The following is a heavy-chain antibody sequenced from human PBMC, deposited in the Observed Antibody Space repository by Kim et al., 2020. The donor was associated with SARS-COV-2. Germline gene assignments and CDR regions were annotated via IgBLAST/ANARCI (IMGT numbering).Heavy chain of an antibody. CDR2: IYYSGST. CDR3: ARDYQLRWSFDP. V-gene: IGHV4-59*01. D-gene: IGHD6-13*01. CDR1: GGSISSYY. Sequence: SETLSLTCTVSGGSISSYYWSWIRQPPGKGLEWIGYIYYSGSTNYNPSLKSRVTISVDTSKNQFSLKLSSVTAADTAVYYCARDYQLRWSFDPWGQGTLVTVSS. J-gene: IGHJ5*02.